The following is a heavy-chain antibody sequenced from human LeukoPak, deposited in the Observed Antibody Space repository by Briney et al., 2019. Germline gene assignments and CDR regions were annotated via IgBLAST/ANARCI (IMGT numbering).Heavy chain of an antibody. CDR1: GFTVSSTY. V-gene: IGHV3-66*01. CDR2: IYSGGNT. D-gene: IGHD3-22*01. Sequence: GGSLRLSCAASGFTVSSTYMSWVRQAPGKGLEWVSVIYSGGNTYYTDCVRRGFTIYRDSTKIKLYLQMNSVRAEDTAVDYCVREIGEYYYSYCYMDVWGKGTTVTVSS. CDR3: VREIGEYYYSYCYMDV. J-gene: IGHJ6*03.